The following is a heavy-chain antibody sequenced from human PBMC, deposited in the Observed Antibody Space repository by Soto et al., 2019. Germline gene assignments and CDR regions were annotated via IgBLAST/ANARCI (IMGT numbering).Heavy chain of an antibody. V-gene: IGHV3-74*01. CDR3: VRGSRGPDY. Sequence: EVQLVESGGGLVQPGGSLRLSCATSGFTFSNYWMHWVRRAPGKGLVWLSRVNLDGRDIVYADSVKGRFTFSRDNAKNMVYLQMDSLTAEDTAVYYCVRGSRGPDYWGQGTLVTVSS. CDR1: GFTFSNYW. CDR2: VNLDGRDI. J-gene: IGHJ4*02.